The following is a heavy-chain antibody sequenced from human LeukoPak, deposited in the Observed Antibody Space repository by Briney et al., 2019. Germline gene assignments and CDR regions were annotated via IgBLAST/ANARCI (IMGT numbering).Heavy chain of an antibody. Sequence: GGSLRLSCAASGFAVSSNYMSWVRQAPGQGLEWDSVIYSGGSTYYADSVTGRFTISRDNSKNTLYLQMNSLRAEDTAVYYCARGQQLLWFDFGWFDPWGQGTLVTVSS. J-gene: IGHJ5*02. CDR2: IYSGGST. CDR1: GFAVSSNY. D-gene: IGHD3-10*01. V-gene: IGHV3-53*01. CDR3: ARGQQLLWFDFGWFDP.